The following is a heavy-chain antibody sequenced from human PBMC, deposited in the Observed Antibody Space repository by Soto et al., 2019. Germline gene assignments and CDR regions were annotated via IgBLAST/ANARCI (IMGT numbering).Heavy chain of an antibody. V-gene: IGHV4-31*03. CDR1: GDSFNTAGYY. CDR2: IYSSGTT. CDR3: ARGSRETALVLPRFDF. J-gene: IGHJ4*02. Sequence: SETLSLTCTVSGDSFNTAGYYWSWIRQHPERGLEWIGYIYSSGTTYYSPSLKSRISISMDTSKNQFSLELTSVTAADTAVYFCARGSRETALVLPRFDFWGQGTLVTVSS. D-gene: IGHD5-18*01.